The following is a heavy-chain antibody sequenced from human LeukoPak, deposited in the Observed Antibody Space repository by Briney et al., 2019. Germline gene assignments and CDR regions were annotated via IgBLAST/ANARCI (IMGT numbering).Heavy chain of an antibody. V-gene: IGHV3-30-3*01. CDR1: GFTFSSYA. J-gene: IGHJ4*02. Sequence: PGRSLRLSCAASGFTFSSYAMHWVRQAPGKGLEWVAVISYDGSNKYYADSVRGRFTISRDNSKNTLYLQMNSLRAEDTAVYYCARDLSATARAYDYWGQGTLVIVSS. D-gene: IGHD1-26*01. CDR3: ARDLSATARAYDY. CDR2: ISYDGSNK.